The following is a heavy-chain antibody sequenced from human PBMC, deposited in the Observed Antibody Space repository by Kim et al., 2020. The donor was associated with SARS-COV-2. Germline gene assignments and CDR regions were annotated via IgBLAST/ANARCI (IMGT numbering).Heavy chain of an antibody. J-gene: IGHJ6*03. CDR3: ARAGIAGYYYYYMDV. Sequence: PALKGRVTISVSTAKNQFSLELSSVTAADTAVYYCARAGIAGYYYYYMDVWGKGTTVTVSS. D-gene: IGHD6-13*01. V-gene: IGHV4-59*01.